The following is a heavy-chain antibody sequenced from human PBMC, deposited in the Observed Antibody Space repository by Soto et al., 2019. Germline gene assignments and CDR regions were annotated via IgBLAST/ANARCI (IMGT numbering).Heavy chain of an antibody. CDR3: ARAVARDGSSWYRGAYDF. CDR1: GYTFTAYY. CDR2: INPDTGGT. J-gene: IGHJ4*02. D-gene: IGHD1-26*01. Sequence: ASAKLSCKASGYTFTAYYIHSVRQVPGQGLEWMGWINPDTGGTDYRQKFQGSVTMTRDTSITTAYMELDSLTSDDTAVYFCARAVARDGSSWYRGAYDFWGQGTQVTVSS. V-gene: IGHV1-2*02.